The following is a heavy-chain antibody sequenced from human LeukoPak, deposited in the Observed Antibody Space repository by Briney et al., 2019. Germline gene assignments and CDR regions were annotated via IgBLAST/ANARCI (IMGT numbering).Heavy chain of an antibody. J-gene: IGHJ6*02. CDR3: AREDRTYYYYYGMDV. V-gene: IGHV3-30-3*01. Sequence: GGSLRLSCAASGFMFRSYAMHWVRQAPGKGLEWVALISYDGSNKYYADSVKGRFTISRDNAKNSLYLQMNSLRAEDTAVYYCAREDRTYYYYYGMDVWGQGTTVTVSS. CDR2: ISYDGSNK. CDR1: GFMFRSYA.